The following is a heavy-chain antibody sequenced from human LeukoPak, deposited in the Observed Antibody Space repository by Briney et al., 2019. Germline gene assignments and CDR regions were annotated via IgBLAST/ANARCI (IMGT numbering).Heavy chain of an antibody. CDR3: AKGGHGKFDF. V-gene: IGHV3-23*01. D-gene: IGHD4-17*01. Sequence: PGGSLRLSCAASGLTFSSYAMSWVRQAPGMGLEWVSGISLSGTNTYYADSVKGRFTISRDNSKNTLYLQMNSLRVEDTALYYCAKGGHGKFDFWGQGTLVTVSS. CDR2: ISLSGTNT. CDR1: GLTFSSYA. J-gene: IGHJ5*01.